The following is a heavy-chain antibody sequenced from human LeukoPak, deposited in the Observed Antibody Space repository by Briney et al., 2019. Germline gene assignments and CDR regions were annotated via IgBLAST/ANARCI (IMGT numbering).Heavy chain of an antibody. J-gene: IGHJ3*02. CDR1: GYDFATYW. CDR3: ARSMGSYGYDAFDI. Sequence: GESLKISCKGSGYDFATYWIGWVRQMPGIGLEWMGIIYPADSDTRYSPSLQGQVTISADESINTAYLQWSSLKASDTAMYYCARSMGSYGYDAFDIWGQGTMVTVSS. V-gene: IGHV5-51*01. D-gene: IGHD5-18*01. CDR2: IYPADSDT.